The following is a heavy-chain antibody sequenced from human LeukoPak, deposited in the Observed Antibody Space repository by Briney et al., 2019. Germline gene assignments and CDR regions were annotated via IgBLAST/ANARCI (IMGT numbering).Heavy chain of an antibody. CDR1: GFTFSSYG. CDR2: IWYDGSNK. CDR3: ARQRWDDSGSYFDY. D-gene: IGHD1-26*01. V-gene: IGHV3-33*01. Sequence: PGRSLRLSCAASGFTFSSYGMHWVRQAPGKGLEWVAVIWYDGSNKYYADSVKGRFTISRDNSKNTLYLQMNSLRAEDTAVYYCARQRWDDSGSYFDYWGQRTLVTVSS. J-gene: IGHJ4*02.